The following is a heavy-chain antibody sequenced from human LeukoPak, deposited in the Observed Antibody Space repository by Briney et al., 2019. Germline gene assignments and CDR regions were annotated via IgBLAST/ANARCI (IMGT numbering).Heavy chain of an antibody. J-gene: IGHJ4*02. D-gene: IGHD1-26*01. CDR1: GGSISSGDYY. Sequence: SETLSLTCTVSGGSISSGDYYWSWIRQPPGKGLEWIGYIYYSGSTYYNPSLKSRVTISVDTPKNQFSLKLSPVTAADTAVYYCARVRYSGSYYFDYWGQGTLVTVSS. CDR3: ARVRYSGSYYFDY. CDR2: IYYSGST. V-gene: IGHV4-30-4*08.